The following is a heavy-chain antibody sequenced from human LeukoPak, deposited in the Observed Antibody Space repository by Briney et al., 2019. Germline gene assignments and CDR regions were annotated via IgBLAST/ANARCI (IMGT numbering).Heavy chain of an antibody. CDR2: IYYSGST. V-gene: IGHV4-31*03. Sequence: SETLSLTCTVSGGSISSGGYYWSWIRQHLGKGLEWIGYIYYSGSTYYNPSLKSRVTISVDTSKNQFSLKLSSVTAADTAVYYCARVLEPYYDFWSGYYYDAFDIWGQGTMVTVSS. CDR3: ARVLEPYYDFWSGYYYDAFDI. D-gene: IGHD3-3*01. J-gene: IGHJ3*02. CDR1: GGSISSGGYY.